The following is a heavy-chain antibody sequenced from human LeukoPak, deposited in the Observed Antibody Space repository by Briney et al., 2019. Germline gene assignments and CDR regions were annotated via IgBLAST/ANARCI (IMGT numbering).Heavy chain of an antibody. V-gene: IGHV3-30*02. Sequence: GGSLRLSCAASGFTFISYGMHWVRQAPGKGLEWVAFIRYDGSNKCYADSVKGRFTISRDNSKNTLYLQMKSLRAEDTAVYYCAKGGGYEAQYYYYYLDVWGKGTTVTISS. CDR1: GFTFISYG. D-gene: IGHD5-12*01. CDR3: AKGGGYEAQYYYYYLDV. J-gene: IGHJ6*03. CDR2: IRYDGSNK.